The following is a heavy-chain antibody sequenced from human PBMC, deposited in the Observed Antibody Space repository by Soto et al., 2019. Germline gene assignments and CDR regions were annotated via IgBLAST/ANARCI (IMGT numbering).Heavy chain of an antibody. J-gene: IGHJ4*02. CDR1: GFTFSSYA. V-gene: IGHV3-23*01. D-gene: IGHD6-19*01. CDR3: ATPGGGWYGLPTDDY. CDR2: ISGSGGST. Sequence: PGGSLRLSCAASGFTFSSYAMSWVRQAPGKGLEWVSAISGSGGSTYYADSVKGRFTISRDNSKNTLYLQMNSLRAEDTAVYYCATPGGGWYGLPTDDYWGQGTLVTVSS.